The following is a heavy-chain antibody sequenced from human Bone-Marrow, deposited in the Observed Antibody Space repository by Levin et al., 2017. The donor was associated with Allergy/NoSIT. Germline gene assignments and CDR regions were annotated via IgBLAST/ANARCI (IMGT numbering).Heavy chain of an antibody. J-gene: IGHJ4*01. D-gene: IGHD6-19*01. CDR1: GFSFRTYV. V-gene: IGHV3-30-3*01. CDR2: ILDDGINT. CDR3: ASAFVGVAVALDY. Sequence: GGSLRLSCEASGFSFRTYVMHWVRQAPGKGLECVAIILDDGINTYHADSVKGRFTISRDNSRNSLFLEMTSLTVEDTAVYYCASAFVGVAVALDYWGHGTLVTVSS.